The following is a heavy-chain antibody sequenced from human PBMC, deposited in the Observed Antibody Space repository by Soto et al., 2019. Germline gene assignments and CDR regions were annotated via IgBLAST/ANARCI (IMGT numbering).Heavy chain of an antibody. V-gene: IGHV1-18*01. D-gene: IGHD1-26*01. J-gene: IGHJ4*02. CDR3: ARGVVRRGRSGSWDY. CDR2: ISAYNGNT. Sequence: QVQLVQSGAEVKKPGASVKVSCKASGYTFTSYGISWVRQAPGQGLEWMGWISAYNGNTNYAQKLQGRVNMTTDTSTRTAYMELRSLRSDDTAVYYCARGVVRRGRSGSWDYWGQGTLVTVSS. CDR1: GYTFTSYG.